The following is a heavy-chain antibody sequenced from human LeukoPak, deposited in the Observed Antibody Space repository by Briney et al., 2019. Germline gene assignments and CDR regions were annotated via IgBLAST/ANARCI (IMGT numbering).Heavy chain of an antibody. V-gene: IGHV3-30*02. D-gene: IGHD5-12*01. Sequence: GGSLRLSCAASRFTFSSYGMHWVRQAPGKGLEWLAFIQYDGSIKLYADSVKGRFTISRDNSKNTLYLQMNSLRAEDTAVYYCAQDQYSGYLAQWGQGTLVTVSS. CDR1: RFTFSSYG. CDR3: AQDQYSGYLAQ. J-gene: IGHJ4*02. CDR2: IQYDGSIK.